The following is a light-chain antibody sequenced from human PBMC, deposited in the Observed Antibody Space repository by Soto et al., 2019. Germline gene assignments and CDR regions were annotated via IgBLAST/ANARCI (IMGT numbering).Light chain of an antibody. V-gene: IGKV3-11*01. J-gene: IGKJ2*01. CDR2: DAS. Sequence: IVLTQSPVTLSLSPGERATLSCRASQSISNYLAWYQQKPSQAPSLLIYDASNRATGIPARFSGSGSGTDFTLTISSLEPEDFAVYYCQQSTNWPPYTFGQGTKLEIK. CDR3: QQSTNWPPYT. CDR1: QSISNY.